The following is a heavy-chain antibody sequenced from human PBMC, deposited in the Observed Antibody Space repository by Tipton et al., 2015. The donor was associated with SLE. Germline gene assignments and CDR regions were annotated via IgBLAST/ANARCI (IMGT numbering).Heavy chain of an antibody. CDR3: ARETRVDATFSKYNRFDP. D-gene: IGHD1-14*01. V-gene: IGHV4-39*07. CDR1: GGSISSSSSYY. Sequence: TLSLTCAVYGGSISSSSSYYWAWIRQPPGKGLEWIGEVYHRGSTNYNPSLKSRATISVDTSKNQFSLKLRSVTAADTALYYCARETRVDATFSKYNRFDPWGQGALVSVSS. J-gene: IGHJ5*02. CDR2: VYHRGST.